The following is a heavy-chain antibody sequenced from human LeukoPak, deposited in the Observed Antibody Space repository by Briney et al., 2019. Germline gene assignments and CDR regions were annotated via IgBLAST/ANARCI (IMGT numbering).Heavy chain of an antibody. Sequence: GGSLRLSCAASGFVVSDTFMSWFRQAPGKGLGWVSVIYTRGNKFYADSVKGRCTISRDNSENTLYLQMNNLRAEDTAVYYSARPHNSSLDNAFDFWGQGTRVTVSS. J-gene: IGHJ3*01. CDR1: GFVVSDTF. V-gene: IGHV3-53*01. CDR3: ARPHNSSLDNAFDF. D-gene: IGHD6-13*01. CDR2: IYTRGNK.